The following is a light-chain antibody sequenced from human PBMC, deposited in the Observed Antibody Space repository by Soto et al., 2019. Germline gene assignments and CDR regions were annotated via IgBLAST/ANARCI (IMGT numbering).Light chain of an antibody. J-gene: IGKJ1*01. V-gene: IGKV3-11*01. CDR3: QQRGNWHLT. CDR2: DAS. CDR1: QSVSSY. Sequence: EIVLTQSPATLSLSPGERATLSCRASQSVSSYFAWYQQKPGQAPRLLIYDASNRATGIPARFSGSGSGTDFTLTISSLEPEDFAVYYCQQRGNWHLTFGQGTKVDIK.